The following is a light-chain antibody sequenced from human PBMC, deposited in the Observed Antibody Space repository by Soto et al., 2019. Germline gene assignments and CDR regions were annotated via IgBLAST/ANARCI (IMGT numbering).Light chain of an antibody. CDR2: GDT. V-gene: IGLV1-40*01. CDR3: QSFDSSMSAL. CDR1: SSNIGAGYD. Sequence: QAVVTQPPSVSGAPGQRVTISCTGNSSNIGAGYDVHWYQHLPGAAPKLLIFGDTSRPSGVPDRFSGSKSGTSASLAITGLQPEDEADYYCQSFDSSMSALFGGGTQLTVL. J-gene: IGLJ2*01.